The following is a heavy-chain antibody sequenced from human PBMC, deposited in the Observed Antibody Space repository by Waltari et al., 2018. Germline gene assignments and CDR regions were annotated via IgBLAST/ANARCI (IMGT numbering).Heavy chain of an antibody. V-gene: IGHV4-59*08. Sequence: QVQLQESGTGLVKPSETLSLTCTVSGDSISSSYLSCLRQSPGKGLGWIGYIYYSGSTNYNPSLKSRVIISVDMPKNQFALKLSSVTAADTAVYYCARLGTYYDILTGYYLRGYFDYWGQGTLVTVSS. CDR3: ARLGTYYDILTGYYLRGYFDY. D-gene: IGHD3-9*01. CDR2: IYYSGST. J-gene: IGHJ4*02. CDR1: GDSISSSY.